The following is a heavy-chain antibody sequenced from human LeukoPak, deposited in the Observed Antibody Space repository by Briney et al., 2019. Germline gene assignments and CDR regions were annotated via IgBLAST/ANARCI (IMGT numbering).Heavy chain of an antibody. CDR3: VRDLNWAFDY. CDR1: GFTHNKYP. Sequence: GGSLRLSCAASGFTHNKYPMNWVRQAPGKGLEWISNIRDDSDATTYAESMKRRFTDYRDNAKHRLYLQINSLRAEDTAVYCCVRDLNWAFDYWGQGTLVTVSS. CDR2: IRDDSDAT. D-gene: IGHD3-16*01. J-gene: IGHJ4*02. V-gene: IGHV3-48*04.